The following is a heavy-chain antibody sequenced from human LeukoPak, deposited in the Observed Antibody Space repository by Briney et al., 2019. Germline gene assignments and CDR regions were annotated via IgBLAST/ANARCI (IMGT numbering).Heavy chain of an antibody. V-gene: IGHV5-51*01. CDR1: GYSFPSYW. CDR2: IYPGDSDT. Sequence: GESLKIFCSASGYSFPSYWIGWVRQMPGKGLEWMGIIYPGDSDTRYSPSFQGQVTISADKSISTASLQWSSLKASDTAMYYCARGLGVGATWNFDSWGQGTLVTVSS. CDR3: ARGLGVGATWNFDS. D-gene: IGHD1-26*01. J-gene: IGHJ4*02.